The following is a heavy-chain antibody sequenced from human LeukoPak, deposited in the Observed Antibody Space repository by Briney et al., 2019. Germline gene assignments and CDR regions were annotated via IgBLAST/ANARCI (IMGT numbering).Heavy chain of an antibody. CDR3: ARPPVYDFWSGYVGGYYMDV. CDR1: GGSFSGYY. Sequence: PSETLSLTCAVYGGSFSGYYWSWIPQPPGKGLKWIGEINHSGSTNYNPSLKSRVTISVDTSKNQFSLKLSSVTAADTAVYYCARPPVYDFWSGYVGGYYMDVWGKGTTVTVSS. V-gene: IGHV4-34*01. D-gene: IGHD3-3*01. J-gene: IGHJ6*03. CDR2: INHSGST.